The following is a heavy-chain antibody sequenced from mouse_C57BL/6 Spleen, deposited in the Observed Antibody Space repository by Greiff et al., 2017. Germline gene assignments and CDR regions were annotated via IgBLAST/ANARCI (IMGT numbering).Heavy chain of an antibody. J-gene: IGHJ2*01. CDR1: GFTFSSYA. CDR2: ISDGGSYT. V-gene: IGHV5-4*01. CDR3: ARENYDYTDYFDY. Sequence: EVKLVESGGGLVKPGGSLKLSCAASGFTFSSYAMSWVRQTPEKRLEWVATISDGGSYTYYPDNVKGRFTISRDNAKNNLYLQMSHLKSEDTAMYYCARENYDYTDYFDYWGQGTTLTVSS. D-gene: IGHD2-4*01.